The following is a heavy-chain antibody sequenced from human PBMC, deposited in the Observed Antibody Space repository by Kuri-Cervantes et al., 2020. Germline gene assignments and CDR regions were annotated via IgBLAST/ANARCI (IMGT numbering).Heavy chain of an antibody. CDR1: GFTFSSCA. CDR2: ISGSGGST. CDR3: ARDWFGYDSSGYTG. J-gene: IGHJ4*02. Sequence: GESLKISCAASGFTFSSCAMSWVRQAPGKGLEWVSAISGSGGSTYYADSVKGRFTISRDNAKNSLYLQMNSLRAEDTAVYYCARDWFGYDSSGYTGWGQGTLVTVSS. V-gene: IGHV3-23*01. D-gene: IGHD3-22*01.